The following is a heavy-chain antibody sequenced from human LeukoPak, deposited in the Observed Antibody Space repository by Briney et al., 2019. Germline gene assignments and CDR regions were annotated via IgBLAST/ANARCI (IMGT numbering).Heavy chain of an antibody. CDR1: GFTFGDYA. D-gene: IGHD6-19*01. J-gene: IGHJ5*02. CDR2: IRSKAYGGTT. Sequence: PGGSLRLSCTASGFTFGDYAMSWVRQAPGKGLEWVGFIRSKAYGGTTEYAASVKGRFTISRDDSKSIAYLQMNSLKTEDTAVYYCTRDGYSSGWRPGWFDPWGQGTLVTVSS. CDR3: TRDGYSSGWRPGWFDP. V-gene: IGHV3-49*04.